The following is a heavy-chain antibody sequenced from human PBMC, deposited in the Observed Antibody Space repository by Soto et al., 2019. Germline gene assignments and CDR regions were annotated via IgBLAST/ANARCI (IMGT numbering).Heavy chain of an antibody. CDR2: IYYSGST. CDR1: GGSISSYY. V-gene: IGHV4-59*01. Sequence: QVQLQESGPGLVKPSETLSLTCTVSGGSISSYYWSWIRQPPGKGLEWIGYIYYSGSTNYNPSLKTRVTISVDTSKNPFSLKLSYVTAEDTAVYYCARVPGGYDFWSGYYSYYYGMDVWGQGTTVTVSS. D-gene: IGHD3-3*01. CDR3: ARVPGGYDFWSGYYSYYYGMDV. J-gene: IGHJ6*02.